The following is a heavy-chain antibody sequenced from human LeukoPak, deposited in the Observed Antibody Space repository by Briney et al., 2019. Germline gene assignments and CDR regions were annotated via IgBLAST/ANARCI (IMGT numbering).Heavy chain of an antibody. J-gene: IGHJ4*02. CDR1: GDSISRYY. D-gene: IGHD3-22*01. CDR2: IYNGGII. Sequence: PSETLSLTCTVSGDSISRYYWSWIRQPAGKGLEWIGRIYNGGIITYNPSLKSRVTMSIDTSNNQFSLRLRFVTAADTAVYYCARTKIVVAPPFDYWGQGTLVTVSS. V-gene: IGHV4-4*07. CDR3: ARTKIVVAPPFDY.